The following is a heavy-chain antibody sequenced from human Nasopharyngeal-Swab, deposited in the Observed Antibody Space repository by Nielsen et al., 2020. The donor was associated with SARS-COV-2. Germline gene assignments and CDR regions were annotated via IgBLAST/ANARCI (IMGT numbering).Heavy chain of an antibody. CDR1: GFTFSSYA. J-gene: IGHJ5*02. Sequence: GESLKISCATSGFTFSSYAMSWVRQAPGKGLEWVSGISFGGVTTYYADSVKGRFTISRDNSKNTLYLQMNSLRAEDTAVYYCAKDPSYSYDWFDPWGQGTLVTVSS. CDR3: AKDPSYSYDWFDP. D-gene: IGHD1-26*01. V-gene: IGHV3-23*01. CDR2: ISFGGVTT.